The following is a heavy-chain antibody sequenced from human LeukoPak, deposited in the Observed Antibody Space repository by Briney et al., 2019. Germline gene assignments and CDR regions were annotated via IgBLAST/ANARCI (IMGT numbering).Heavy chain of an antibody. J-gene: IGHJ4*02. CDR1: GFTFGSYE. D-gene: IGHD6-19*01. Sequence: GGSLRLSCAASGFTFGSYEMNWVRQAPGKGLEWVSYISSSGSTICYADSVKGRFTISRDNAKNSLYLQMNSLRAEDTAVYYCARSTAVAGEYYFDYWGQGTLVTVSS. CDR2: ISSSGSTI. V-gene: IGHV3-48*03. CDR3: ARSTAVAGEYYFDY.